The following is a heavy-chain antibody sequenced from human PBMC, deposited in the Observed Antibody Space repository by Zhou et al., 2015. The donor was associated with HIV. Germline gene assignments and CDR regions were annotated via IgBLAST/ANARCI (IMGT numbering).Heavy chain of an antibody. J-gene: IGHJ2*01. D-gene: IGHD6-6*01. V-gene: IGHV1-2*02. CDR1: GYTFTGYY. CDR3: ARDRGGATRPGWRYFDL. Sequence: QVQLVQSGAEAKKPGASVKVSCKASGYTFTGYYVHWVRQAPGQGLEWVGWINPNGGGTNYAQRFQGRVTITADRSTSTAYMDLRSLRLEDTAVYYCARDRGGATRPGWRYFDLWGRGTLVTVSS. CDR2: INPNGGGT.